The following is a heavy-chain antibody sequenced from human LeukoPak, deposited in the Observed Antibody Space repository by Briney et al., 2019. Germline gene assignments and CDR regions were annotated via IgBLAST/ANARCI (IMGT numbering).Heavy chain of an antibody. Sequence: SQTLSLTCAISGDSVSSNSAAWNWITQSPSRGLEGLGRTYYRSKWYNDYAVSVKSRITINPDTSKNQFSLQLNSVTPEDTAVYYCARDTYSITGTPWFDPWGQGTLVTVSS. J-gene: IGHJ5*02. CDR1: GDSVSSNSAA. CDR2: TYYRSKWYN. D-gene: IGHD1-20*01. CDR3: ARDTYSITGTPWFDP. V-gene: IGHV6-1*01.